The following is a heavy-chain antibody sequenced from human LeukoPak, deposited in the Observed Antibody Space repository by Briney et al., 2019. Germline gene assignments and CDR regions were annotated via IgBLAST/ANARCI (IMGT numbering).Heavy chain of an antibody. V-gene: IGHV4-34*01. CDR3: ARRRGYSYGYYNWFDP. D-gene: IGHD5-18*01. Sequence: PSETLSLTCAVYGGSFSGYYWSWIRQPPGKGLEWIGEINHSGSTNYNPSLKSRVTISVDTSKNPFSLKLSSVTAADTAVYYCARRRGYSYGYYNWFDPWGQGTLVTVSS. CDR1: GGSFSGYY. CDR2: INHSGST. J-gene: IGHJ5*02.